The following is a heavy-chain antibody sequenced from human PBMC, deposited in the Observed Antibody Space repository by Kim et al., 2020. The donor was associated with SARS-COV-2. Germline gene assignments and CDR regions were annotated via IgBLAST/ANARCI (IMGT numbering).Heavy chain of an antibody. D-gene: IGHD4-17*01. CDR3: ARDTTVTTGGYYGMDV. V-gene: IGHV1-18*01. CDR1: GYTFTSYG. Sequence: ASVKVSCKASGYTFTSYGISWVRQAPGQGLEWMGWISAYNGNTNYAQKLQGRVTMTTDTSTSTAYMELRSLRSDDTAVYYCARDTTVTTGGYYGMDVWGQGTTVTVSS. J-gene: IGHJ6*02. CDR2: ISAYNGNT.